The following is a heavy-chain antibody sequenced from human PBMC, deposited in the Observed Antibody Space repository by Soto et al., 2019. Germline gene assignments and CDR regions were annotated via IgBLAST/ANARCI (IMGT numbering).Heavy chain of an antibody. D-gene: IGHD3-16*01. CDR2: ISYDGSNK. CDR1: GFTFSSYG. Sequence: GGSLRLSCAASGFTFSSYGMHWVRQAPGKGLEWVAVISYDGSNKYYVDSVKGRFTISRDNSKNTLYLQMNSLRAEDTAVYYCAKEAFPMITFGGVMSWGQGTLVTVSS. CDR3: AKEAFPMITFGGVMS. V-gene: IGHV3-30*18. J-gene: IGHJ5*02.